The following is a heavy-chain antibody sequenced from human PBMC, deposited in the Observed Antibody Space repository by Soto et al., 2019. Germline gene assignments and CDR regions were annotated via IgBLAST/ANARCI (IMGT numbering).Heavy chain of an antibody. Sequence: GGSLRLSCAGSGFTFSSYVMDWVRQAPGKGLQWVAVIWYDGTQKYYADSVKGRFIISRDNSKKTLYLEMNSLRAEDTAVYYCARAGGTTVTGLWHFDSWGQGTLVTVSS. D-gene: IGHD4-17*01. CDR1: GFTFSSYV. V-gene: IGHV3-33*08. J-gene: IGHJ4*02. CDR2: IWYDGTQK. CDR3: ARAGGTTVTGLWHFDS.